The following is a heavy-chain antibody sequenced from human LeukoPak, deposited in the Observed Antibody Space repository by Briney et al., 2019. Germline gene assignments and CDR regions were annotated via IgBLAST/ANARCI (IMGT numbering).Heavy chain of an antibody. CDR2: IYWDDDR. D-gene: IGHD1-1*01. V-gene: IGHV2-5*02. J-gene: IGHJ4*02. CDR3: AHAYNSNWPPYYFDY. CDR1: GFSLSTGGVG. Sequence: ESGPTLVNPTQTLTLTCTFSGFSLSTGGVGVGWIRQPPGKALECLALIYWDDDRRYSPSLKSRLTITKDTSKNQVVLTMTNMDPVDTATYYCAHAYNSNWPPYYFDYWGQGTLVTVSS.